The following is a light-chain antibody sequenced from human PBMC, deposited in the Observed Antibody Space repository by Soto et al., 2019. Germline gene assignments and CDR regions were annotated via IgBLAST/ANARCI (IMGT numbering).Light chain of an antibody. CDR1: QSVSSSY. V-gene: IGKV3D-20*01. Sequence: EIVLTQSPATLSLSPGEGATLSCGASQSVSSSYLAWYQQKPGLAPRLLIYDASSRATGIPDRFSGSGSGTDSTLTISRLEPEDFAVYYCQHYVTSPYTFGQGTKLEIK. CDR2: DAS. CDR3: QHYVTSPYT. J-gene: IGKJ2*01.